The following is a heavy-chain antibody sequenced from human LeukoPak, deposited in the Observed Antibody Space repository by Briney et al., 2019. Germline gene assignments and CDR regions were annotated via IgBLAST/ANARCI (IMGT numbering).Heavy chain of an antibody. CDR1: GFPFSSYG. J-gene: IGHJ6*02. V-gene: IGHV3-33*01. Sequence: GRSLRLSCVASGFPFSSYGMHWVRQAPGKGLEWVAVIWSVGGAEYYADSVKGRFTISRDNSKNMLFLQMNSLRAEDTAVYYCARDFNYGMDVWGQGTTVTVSS. CDR2: IWSVGGAE. CDR3: ARDFNYGMDV.